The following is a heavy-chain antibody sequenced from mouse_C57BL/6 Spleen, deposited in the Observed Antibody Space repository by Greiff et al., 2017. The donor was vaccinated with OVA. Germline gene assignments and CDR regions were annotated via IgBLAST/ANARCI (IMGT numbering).Heavy chain of an antibody. J-gene: IGHJ1*03. CDR1: GYTFTSYD. CDR3: AIHYYGSSYGYFDV. Sequence: QVQLKESGPELVKPGASVKLSCKASGYTFTSYDINWVKPRPGQGLEWIGWIYPRDGSTKYNEKFKGKATLTVDTSSSTAYMELHSLTSEDSAVYFCAIHYYGSSYGYFDVWGTGTTVTVSS. D-gene: IGHD1-1*01. V-gene: IGHV1-85*01. CDR2: IYPRDGST.